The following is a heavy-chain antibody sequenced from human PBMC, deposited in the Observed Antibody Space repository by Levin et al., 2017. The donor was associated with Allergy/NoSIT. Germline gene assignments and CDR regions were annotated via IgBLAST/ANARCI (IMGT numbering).Heavy chain of an antibody. CDR2: ITASGDTT. D-gene: IGHD1-26*01. J-gene: IGHJ3*02. Sequence: GGSLRLSCAASGFIFSSAGMTWVRQAPGKGLEWVSSITASGDTTYYTDSVKGRFTISRDNSMDTLSVQMNGLRAEDTAVYFCAKTFGSGKSIWGQGTMVTVSS. CDR3: AKTFGSGKSI. CDR1: GFIFSSAG. V-gene: IGHV3-23*01.